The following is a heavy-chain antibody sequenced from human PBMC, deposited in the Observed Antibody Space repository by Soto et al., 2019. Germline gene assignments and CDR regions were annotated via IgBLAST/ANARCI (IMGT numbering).Heavy chain of an antibody. CDR1: GGTFSSYA. V-gene: IGHV1-69*13. Sequence: SVKVSCKASGGTFSSYAISWVRQAPGQGLEWMGGIIPIFGTANYAQKFQGRVTITADESTSTAYMELSSLRSEDTAVYYCAREIEYSSSSAYYYYGMDVWGQGTTVTVSS. CDR3: AREIEYSSSSAYYYYGMDV. D-gene: IGHD6-6*01. J-gene: IGHJ6*02. CDR2: IIPIFGTA.